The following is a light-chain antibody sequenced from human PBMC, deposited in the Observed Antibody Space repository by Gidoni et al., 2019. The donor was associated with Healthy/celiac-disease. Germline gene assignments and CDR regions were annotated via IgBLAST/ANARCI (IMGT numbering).Light chain of an antibody. J-gene: IGKJ4*01. CDR2: AAD. V-gene: IGKV1-27*01. CDR3: QQYNSAPFA. CDR1: QGISNY. Sequence: DIQMTQPPSSLSASVGDRVTITFRASQGISNYLTWYQQKPGQVPQLLIYAADTLHSGVPCRFSGSGSGTDFTLTISSVPPDDVATYYCQQYNSAPFAFGGXTKVEIK.